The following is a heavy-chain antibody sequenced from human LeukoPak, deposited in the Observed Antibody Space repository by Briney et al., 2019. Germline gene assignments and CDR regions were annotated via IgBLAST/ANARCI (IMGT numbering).Heavy chain of an antibody. CDR2: ISSSSGYI. J-gene: IGHJ4*02. Sequence: KAGGSLRLSCAASGFTFSSYSMNWVRQAPGKGLEWVSSISSSSGYIYYADSVKGRFTISRDNAKNSLYLQMNSLRAEDTAVYYCARDVGPLGSSYDYWGQGTLVTVSS. CDR1: GFTFSSYS. V-gene: IGHV3-21*01. D-gene: IGHD6-6*01. CDR3: ARDVGPLGSSYDY.